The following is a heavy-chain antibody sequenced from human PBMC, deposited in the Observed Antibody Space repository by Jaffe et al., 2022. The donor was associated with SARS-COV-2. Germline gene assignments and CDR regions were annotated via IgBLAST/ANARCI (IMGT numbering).Heavy chain of an antibody. V-gene: IGHV3-72*01. CDR1: GFTFSDHY. J-gene: IGHJ4*02. D-gene: IGHD3-22*01. CDR3: ARLARYYYDSSGYYQDDFDY. CDR2: TRNKANSYTT. Sequence: EVQLVESGGGLVQPGGSLRLSCAASGFTFSDHYMDWVRQAPGKGLEWVGRTRNKANSYTTEYAASVKGRFTISRDDSKNSLYLQMNSLKTEDTAVYYCARLARYYYDSSGYYQDDFDYWGQGTLVTVSS.